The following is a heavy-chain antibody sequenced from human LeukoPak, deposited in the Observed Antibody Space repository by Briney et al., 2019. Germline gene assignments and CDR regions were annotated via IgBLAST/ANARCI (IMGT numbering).Heavy chain of an antibody. CDR3: ATNEQQPEGY. Sequence: VASVKVSCKASGGTFSSYAISWVRQAPGQGLEWMGGIIPIFGTANYAQKFQGRVTITTDESTSTAYMELSSLRSEDTAVYYCATNEQQPEGYWGQGTLVTVSS. CDR1: GGTFSSYA. CDR2: IIPIFGTA. J-gene: IGHJ4*02. V-gene: IGHV1-69*05. D-gene: IGHD6-13*01.